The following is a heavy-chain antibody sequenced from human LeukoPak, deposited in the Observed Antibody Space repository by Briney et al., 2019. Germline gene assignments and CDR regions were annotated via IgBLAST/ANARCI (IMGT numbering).Heavy chain of an antibody. Sequence: GGSLRLSCAASGFTFSNYWMHWVRQAPGKGLEWVSYISSSGSTIYYADSVKGRFTISRDNAKNSLYLQMNSLRAEDTAVYYCARVGRLAFDYWGQGTLVTVSS. CDR1: GFTFSNYW. J-gene: IGHJ4*02. CDR3: ARVGRLAFDY. CDR2: ISSSGSTI. V-gene: IGHV3-48*04. D-gene: IGHD2-15*01.